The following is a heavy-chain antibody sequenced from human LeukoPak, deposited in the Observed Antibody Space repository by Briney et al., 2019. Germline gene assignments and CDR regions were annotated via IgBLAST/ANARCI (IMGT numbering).Heavy chain of an antibody. D-gene: IGHD3-22*01. J-gene: IGHJ4*02. V-gene: IGHV3-23*01. Sequence: GGSLRLSCAASEFTFRNYAMSWVRQAPGKGLEWVSAISGGGGSTSYADSVKGRFTVSRDNSKDTLYLQMNSLRAEDTAVYYCAKGRGFAYDSSGRTFDYWGQGTLVTVSS. CDR1: EFTFRNYA. CDR3: AKGRGFAYDSSGRTFDY. CDR2: ISGGGGST.